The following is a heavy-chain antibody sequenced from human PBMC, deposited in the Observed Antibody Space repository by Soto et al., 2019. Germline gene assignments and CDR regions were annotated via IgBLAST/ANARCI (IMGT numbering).Heavy chain of an antibody. J-gene: IGHJ4*02. Sequence: GGSLRLSCVASGFTFSSSAMSWVRQAPGKGLQWVSSISGNGYSTYYADSVKGRFTISRDNSKNTLYLQMNSLRAEDTAVYYCVRRRQTLDYWGQGTLVTVSS. CDR1: GFTFSSSA. CDR3: VRRRQTLDY. V-gene: IGHV3-23*01. CDR2: ISGNGYST.